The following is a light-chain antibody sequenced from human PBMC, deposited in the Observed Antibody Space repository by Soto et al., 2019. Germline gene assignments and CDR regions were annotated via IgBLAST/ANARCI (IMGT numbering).Light chain of an antibody. CDR2: GAS. V-gene: IGKV3-15*01. J-gene: IGKJ2*01. CDR3: QQYHNWPPRYT. Sequence: EIVVTQSPATVSVSPGERATLSCRASQSVSSNLAWYQQKPGQPPRLLIYGASTRATGIPARFSGSGSGTEFTLTISSLQSEDFAVYYCQQYHNWPPRYTFGQGTKLEIK. CDR1: QSVSSN.